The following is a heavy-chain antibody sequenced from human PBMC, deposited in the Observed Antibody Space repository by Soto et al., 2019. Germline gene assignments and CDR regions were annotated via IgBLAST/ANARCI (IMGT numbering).Heavy chain of an antibody. Sequence: GGSLRLSCAASGFTFDDYAMHWVRQAPGKGLEWVSGISWNSGSIGYADSVKGRFTISRDNAKNSLYLQMNSLRAEDTALYYCAKGPARLGLLMDYMDVWGKGTTVTVSS. J-gene: IGHJ6*03. D-gene: IGHD3-22*01. CDR3: AKGPARLGLLMDYMDV. CDR2: ISWNSGSI. CDR1: GFTFDDYA. V-gene: IGHV3-9*01.